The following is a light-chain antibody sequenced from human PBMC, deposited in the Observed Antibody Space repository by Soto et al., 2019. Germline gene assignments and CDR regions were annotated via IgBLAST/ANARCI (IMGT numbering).Light chain of an antibody. V-gene: IGLV2-14*01. CDR1: NTDLGVYGY. J-gene: IGLJ1*01. Sequence: QSALAQPASVSGSFGQSITISCSRPNTDLGVYGYVSWYQHHPGKAPKVLIYDVNNQPSGMFDRFSGSKSGDTGSLTISGLQAEDEADYFCFSKISGFVYGFGTGTKLTVL. CDR2: DVN. CDR3: FSKISGFVYG.